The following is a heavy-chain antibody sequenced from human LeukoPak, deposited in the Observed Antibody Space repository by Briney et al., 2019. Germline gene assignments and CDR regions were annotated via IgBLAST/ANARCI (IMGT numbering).Heavy chain of an antibody. Sequence: GGSLRLSCAASGLTFSSHWMHWVRQAPGKGLEWVAVISYDGSNKYYADSVKGRFTISRDNSKNTLYLQMNSLRAEDTAVYYCARDPKWSNYFDYWGQGTLVTVSS. J-gene: IGHJ4*02. CDR3: ARDPKWSNYFDY. CDR2: ISYDGSNK. V-gene: IGHV3-30*03. CDR1: GLTFSSHW. D-gene: IGHD3-3*01.